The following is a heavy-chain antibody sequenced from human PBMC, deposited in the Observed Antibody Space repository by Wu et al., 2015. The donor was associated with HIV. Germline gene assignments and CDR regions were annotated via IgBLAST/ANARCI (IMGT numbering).Heavy chain of an antibody. J-gene: IGHJ5*02. D-gene: IGHD3-10*01. CDR1: GYSFTNYN. V-gene: IGHV1-18*01. CDR3: AREVAFFYGSGNYNNRNWFDL. Sequence: QGQLVQSGPELKKPGASVRVSCKASGYSFTNYNINWVRQAPGQGLEWLGWISTFNGNRDYARTVQGRVTLTADTSTTTAYMELRTLTSDDTAVYYCAREVAFFYGSGNYNNRNWFDLWGQGTLVTVSS. CDR2: ISTFNGNR.